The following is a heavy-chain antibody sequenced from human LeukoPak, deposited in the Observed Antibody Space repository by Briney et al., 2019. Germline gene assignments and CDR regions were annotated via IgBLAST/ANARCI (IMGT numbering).Heavy chain of an antibody. V-gene: IGHV4-30-2*01. D-gene: IGHD3-22*01. CDR3: ARVSGKGNYDTHATDY. CDR2: IYHSGST. Sequence: PSETLSLTCAVSGGSISSGAYPWSWIRQPPGKGLEWIGYIYHSGSTYYNPSLKSRVTISVDTSKNQFSLKLSSVTAADTAVYYCARVSGKGNYDTHATDYWGQGTLVTVSS. J-gene: IGHJ4*02. CDR1: GGSISSGAYP.